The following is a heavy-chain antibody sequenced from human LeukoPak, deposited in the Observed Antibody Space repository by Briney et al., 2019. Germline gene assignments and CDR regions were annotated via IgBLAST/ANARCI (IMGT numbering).Heavy chain of an antibody. D-gene: IGHD6-13*01. CDR2: FTSMSRTI. CDR1: GFIFRNYW. CDR3: ARQSSGIAATDKIDY. Sequence: GGSLRLSCAASGFIFRNYWMNWVRQAPGKGLGWVSSFTSMSRTIYYADSVKGRFTISRDDAKKSLYLQMNSLRVEDTAIYYCARQSSGIAATDKIDYWGQGTLVTVSS. V-gene: IGHV3-21*01. J-gene: IGHJ4*02.